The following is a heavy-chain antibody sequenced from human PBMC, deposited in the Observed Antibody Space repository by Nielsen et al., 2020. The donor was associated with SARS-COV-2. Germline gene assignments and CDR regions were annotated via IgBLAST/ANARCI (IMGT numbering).Heavy chain of an antibody. V-gene: IGHV3-30*18. D-gene: IGHD1-26*01. CDR3: AKGKMWGDY. Sequence: GESLKISCAASGFTFSSYGMHWVRQAPGKGLEWVALISYDGGNTYYADSVKGRFTISRDNSKNTLYLQMNSLRAEDTAVYYCAKGKMWGDYWGQGTLVTVSS. CDR2: ISYDGGNT. CDR1: GFTFSSYG. J-gene: IGHJ4*02.